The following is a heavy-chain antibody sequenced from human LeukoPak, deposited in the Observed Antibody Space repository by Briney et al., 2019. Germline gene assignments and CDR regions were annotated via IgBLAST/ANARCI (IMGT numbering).Heavy chain of an antibody. V-gene: IGHV4-59*08. D-gene: IGHD2-8*02. Sequence: SETLSLTCTVSGGSISSYYWSCIRQPPGEGLEWIGYVYYSGNTNYNPSLKSRVTISVDTSKNQFSPKLSSVTAADTAIFYCARRGFCPGYGCNSFDYWGQGTLVTVSS. CDR1: GGSISSYY. CDR2: VYYSGNT. J-gene: IGHJ4*02. CDR3: ARRGFCPGYGCNSFDY.